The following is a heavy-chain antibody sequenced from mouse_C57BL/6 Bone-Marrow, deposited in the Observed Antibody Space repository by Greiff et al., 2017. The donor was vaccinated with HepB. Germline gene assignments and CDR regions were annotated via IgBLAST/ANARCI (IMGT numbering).Heavy chain of an antibody. CDR2: IYYSGTI. J-gene: IGHJ1*03. CDR1: GISITTGNYR. V-gene: IGHV3-5*01. D-gene: IGHD1-1*01. CDR3: ARENGSSYWYFDV. Sequence: VQLKESGPGLVKPSQTVFLTCTVTGISITTGNYRWSWIRQFPGNKLEWIGYIYYSGTITYNPSLTSRTTITRDTPKNQFFLEMNSLTAEDTATYYCARENGSSYWYFDVWGTGTTVTVSS.